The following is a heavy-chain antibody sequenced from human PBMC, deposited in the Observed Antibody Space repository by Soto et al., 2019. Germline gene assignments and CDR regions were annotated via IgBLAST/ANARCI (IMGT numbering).Heavy chain of an antibody. CDR3: ARGRDGDEGPLTDYCYGMDV. J-gene: IGHJ6*02. CDR2: IIPIFGTA. D-gene: IGHD3-9*01. Sequence: QVQLVQSGAEVKKPGSSVKVSCKASGGTFSSYAISWVRQAPGQGLEWMGGIIPIFGTANYAQKFQGRVTITADESTSTGYMELRSLGSGDMAVYSCARGRDGDEGPLTDYCYGMDVWGQGTTVTVSS. V-gene: IGHV1-69*12. CDR1: GGTFSSYA.